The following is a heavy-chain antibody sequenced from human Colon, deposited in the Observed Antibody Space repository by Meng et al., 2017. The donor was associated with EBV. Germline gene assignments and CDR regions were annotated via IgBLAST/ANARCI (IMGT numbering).Heavy chain of an antibody. CDR2: ISGNGGST. CDR3: AKTLYGGIDY. CDR1: CFTFGSSA. Sequence: FVTGGGCFPPGWSLGLSLTALCFTFGSSAMSWVRRAPGKGLGWVSGISGNGGSTSYAGSVKGRFTISRDNSKNTLCLQMDSLRGEDTAVYYCAKTLYGGIDYWGQGTLVTVSS. V-gene: IGHV3-23*01. J-gene: IGHJ4*02. D-gene: IGHD1-26*01.